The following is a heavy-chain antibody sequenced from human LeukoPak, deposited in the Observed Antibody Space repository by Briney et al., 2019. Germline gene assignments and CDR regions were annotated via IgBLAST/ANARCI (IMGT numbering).Heavy chain of an antibody. CDR3: AIIEGMDIVIVPAALHYYSGMDV. J-gene: IGHJ6*02. CDR2: ISAYNGNT. CDR1: GYTFTSYG. V-gene: IGHV1-18*01. Sequence: PGASVKVSCKASGYTFTSYGISWVRQAPGQGLEWMGWISAYNGNTNYAQKLQGRVTMTTDTSTSTVYMELSSLTSEDTAVYYCAIIEGMDIVIVPAALHYYSGMDVWGQGTTVTVSS. D-gene: IGHD2-2*03.